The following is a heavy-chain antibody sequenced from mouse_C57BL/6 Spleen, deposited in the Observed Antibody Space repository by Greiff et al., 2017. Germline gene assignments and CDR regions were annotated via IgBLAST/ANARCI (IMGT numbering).Heavy chain of an antibody. V-gene: IGHV1-81*01. CDR1: GYTFTSYG. D-gene: IGHD1-1*01. Sequence: QVQLQQSGAELARPGASVKLSCKASGYTFTSYGISWVKQRTGQGLEWIGEIYPRSGNTYYNEKFKGKATLTADKSSSTAYMELRSLTSEDSAVYFCARGADYGIFYAMDYWGQVTSVTVSS. CDR2: IYPRSGNT. J-gene: IGHJ4*01. CDR3: ARGADYGIFYAMDY.